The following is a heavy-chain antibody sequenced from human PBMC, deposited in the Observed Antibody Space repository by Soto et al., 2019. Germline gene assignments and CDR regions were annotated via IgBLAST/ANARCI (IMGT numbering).Heavy chain of an antibody. Sequence: ASVKVSCKASGYTFTSYGISWVRQAPGQWLEWMGWISAYNGNTNYAQKLQGRVTMTTDTSTSTAYMELRSLRSDDTAVYYCARDPPSIAAAEGSYWGQGTLVTVSS. J-gene: IGHJ4*02. D-gene: IGHD6-13*01. CDR2: ISAYNGNT. CDR1: GYTFTSYG. CDR3: ARDPPSIAAAEGSY. V-gene: IGHV1-18*04.